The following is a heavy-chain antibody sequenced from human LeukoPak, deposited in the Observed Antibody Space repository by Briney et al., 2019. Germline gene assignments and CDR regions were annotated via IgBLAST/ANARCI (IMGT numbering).Heavy chain of an antibody. D-gene: IGHD1-14*01. CDR3: ARSLNPNWYFDL. J-gene: IGHJ2*01. Sequence: SETLSLTCTVSGGSISSYYWSWIRQPPGKGLEWIGYIYYSGSTNYNPSLKSRVTISVDTSKNQFSLKLSSVTAADTAVYYCARSLNPNWYFDLWGRGTLVTVSS. CDR2: IYYSGST. CDR1: GGSISSYY. V-gene: IGHV4-59*01.